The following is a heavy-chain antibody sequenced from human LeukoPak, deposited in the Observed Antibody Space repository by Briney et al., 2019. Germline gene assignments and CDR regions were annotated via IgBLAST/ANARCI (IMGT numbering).Heavy chain of an antibody. J-gene: IGHJ4*02. D-gene: IGHD3-10*01. Sequence: SETLSLTCAVYGGSFSGYYWSWIRQPPGKGLEWIGEINHSGSTNYNPSLKSRVTISVDTSKNQFSLKLSSVTAAGTAVYYCARRGRYYGSGSYSNFDYWGQGTLVTVSS. CDR3: ARRGRYYGSGSYSNFDY. V-gene: IGHV4-34*01. CDR2: INHSGST. CDR1: GGSFSGYY.